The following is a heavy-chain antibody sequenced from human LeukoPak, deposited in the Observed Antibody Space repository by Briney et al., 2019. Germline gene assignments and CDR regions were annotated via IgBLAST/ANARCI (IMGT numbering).Heavy chain of an antibody. Sequence: NPSETLSLTCTVSGGSISGFYWGWIRQPPGKGLEWIGFIYYSGSANYNPSLKSRVTMSVDTSKNQFSLKLSSVTAADTAFYYCARDRDSSGWFDYWGQGTLATVSS. CDR3: ARDRDSSGWFDY. CDR2: IYYSGSA. V-gene: IGHV4-59*01. J-gene: IGHJ4*02. CDR1: GGSISGFY. D-gene: IGHD6-19*01.